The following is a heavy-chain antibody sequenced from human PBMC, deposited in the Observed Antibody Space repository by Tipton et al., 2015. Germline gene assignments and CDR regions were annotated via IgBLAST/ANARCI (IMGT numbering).Heavy chain of an antibody. CDR1: GGSVTRGNYY. CDR3: ARSKFGDFFLFAFDI. V-gene: IGHV4-61*01. D-gene: IGHD3-10*01. CDR2: IHYTGSS. Sequence: TLSLTCAVSGGSVTRGNYYWSWIRQPPGKGLEWIGYIHYTGSSYYNPSLKSRVTISGDTSKSQFSLRLSSVTAADMAVYYCARSKFGDFFLFAFDICGQGTMVPVSS. J-gene: IGHJ3*02.